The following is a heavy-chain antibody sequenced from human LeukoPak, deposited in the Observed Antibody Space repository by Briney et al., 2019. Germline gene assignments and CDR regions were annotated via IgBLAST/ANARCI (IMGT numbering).Heavy chain of an antibody. CDR2: ISSSSSTI. J-gene: IGHJ4*02. Sequence: GGSLRLSCAASGFTFSSYATHWVRQAPGKGLEWVSYISSSSSTIYYADSVKGRFTISRDNAKNSLYLQMNSLRAEDTAVYYCAAPYYDFWSGEAKGVGYWGQGTLVTVSS. CDR1: GFTFSSYA. CDR3: AAPYYDFWSGEAKGVGY. V-gene: IGHV3-48*01. D-gene: IGHD3-3*01.